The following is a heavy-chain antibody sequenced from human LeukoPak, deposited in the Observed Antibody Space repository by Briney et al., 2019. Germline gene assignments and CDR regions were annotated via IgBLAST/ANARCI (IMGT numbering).Heavy chain of an antibody. D-gene: IGHD6-13*01. J-gene: IGHJ3*02. CDR3: ARNRARYWRYSSSWLPRQGAFDI. CDR2: ISSSSSTI. CDR1: GFTFSSYS. Sequence: GGSLRLSCAASGFTFSSYSMNWVRQAPGKGVEWVSYISSSSSTIYYADSVKGRFTISRDNAKNSLYLQMNSLRAEDTALYHCARNRARYWRYSSSWLPRQGAFDIWGQGTMVPVSS. V-gene: IGHV3-48*04.